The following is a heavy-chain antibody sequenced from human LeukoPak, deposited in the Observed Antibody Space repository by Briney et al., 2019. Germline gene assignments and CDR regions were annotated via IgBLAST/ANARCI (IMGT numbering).Heavy chain of an antibody. Sequence: RASETLSLTCTVSGGSISSYYWSWIRQPPGKGLEWIGYIHYSGSTHYNPSLKSRVTISVDTSKNQVSLKLSSVTAADTAVYYCARDGGAYYYDYWGQGTLVTVSS. V-gene: IGHV4-59*12. J-gene: IGHJ4*02. D-gene: IGHD3-10*01. CDR3: ARDGGAYYYDY. CDR1: GGSISSYY. CDR2: IHYSGST.